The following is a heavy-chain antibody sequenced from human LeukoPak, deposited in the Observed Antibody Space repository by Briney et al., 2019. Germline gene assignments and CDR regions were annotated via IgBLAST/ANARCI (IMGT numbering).Heavy chain of an antibody. CDR3: AGRRVLDASFDY. J-gene: IGHJ4*02. D-gene: IGHD3-16*01. CDR1: GFTVSNNY. Sequence: PGGSLRLSCAASGFTVSNNYMSWVRQAPGKGLEWVSVIYSGDNTYYVESVKGRFTISRDNSKNTLFLQMNRLRAEDKAVYYCAGRRVLDASFDYWGQGTLVTVSS. CDR2: IYSGDNT. V-gene: IGHV3-66*02.